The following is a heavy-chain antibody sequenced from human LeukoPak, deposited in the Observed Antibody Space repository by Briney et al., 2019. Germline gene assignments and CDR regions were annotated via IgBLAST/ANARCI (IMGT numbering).Heavy chain of an antibody. CDR1: GFTFSSYA. Sequence: GGSLRLSCAASGFTFSSYAMSWVRQAPGKGLEWVSNISGSGVSGGNTYYADSVKGRFTISRDNSKNTLYLQMNSLRAEDTAVYYCAKDGPLTQYSGSWYDDAFDIWGQGTMVTVSS. D-gene: IGHD6-13*01. J-gene: IGHJ3*02. CDR2: ISGSGVSGGNT. V-gene: IGHV3-23*01. CDR3: AKDGPLTQYSGSWYDDAFDI.